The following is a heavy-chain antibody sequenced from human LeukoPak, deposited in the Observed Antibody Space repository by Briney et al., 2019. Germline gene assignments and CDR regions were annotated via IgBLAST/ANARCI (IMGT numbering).Heavy chain of an antibody. J-gene: IGHJ4*02. D-gene: IGHD1-7*01. CDR3: ASGNWNYYYFDY. Sequence: SETLSLTCTVSGSSISSYYWTWIRQPAGKGLEWIGRIYASGSTNYNPSLKSRVTMSVDTSKNQFSLKLSSVTAADTAVYYCASGNWNYYYFDYWGQGTLVTASS. V-gene: IGHV4-4*07. CDR1: GSSISSYY. CDR2: IYASGST.